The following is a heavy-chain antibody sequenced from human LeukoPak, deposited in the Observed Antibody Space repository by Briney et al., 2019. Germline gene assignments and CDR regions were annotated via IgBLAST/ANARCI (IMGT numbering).Heavy chain of an antibody. CDR2: ISGSGGST. CDR3: AKAKVPHGSHYYFDY. J-gene: IGHJ4*02. D-gene: IGHD1-26*01. V-gene: IGHV3-23*01. Sequence: GGSLRLSCAASGFTVSSNYMNWVRQAPGKGLEWVSAISGSGGSTYYADSVKGRFTISRDNSKNTLYLQMNSLRAEDTAVYYCAKAKVPHGSHYYFDYWGQGTLVTVSS. CDR1: GFTVSSNY.